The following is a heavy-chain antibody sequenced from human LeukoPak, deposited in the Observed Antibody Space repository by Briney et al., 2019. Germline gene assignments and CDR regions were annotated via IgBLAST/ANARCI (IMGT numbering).Heavy chain of an antibody. Sequence: ASVKVSSKASAYTFTGYYMHWVRQVPGQGLEWMGRINPNSGGTNYAQKFQGRVTMTRDTSISTAYMELSRLRSDDTAVYYCARSYRGSYQFDYWGQGTLVTVSS. CDR2: INPNSGGT. D-gene: IGHD1-26*01. CDR1: AYTFTGYY. V-gene: IGHV1-2*06. CDR3: ARSYRGSYQFDY. J-gene: IGHJ4*02.